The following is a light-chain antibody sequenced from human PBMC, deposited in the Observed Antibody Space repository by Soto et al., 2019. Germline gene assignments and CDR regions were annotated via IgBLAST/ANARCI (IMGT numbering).Light chain of an antibody. CDR1: ESLFGF. CDR2: GVS. J-gene: IGKJ2*01. V-gene: IGKV3-15*01. Sequence: DIVLTQSPATLSVSPGGRVTLSCRASESLFGFLAWYQQKPGQAPRLLMYGVSTRATGIPARFSGGGSATDFTLTISSLQSEDSAFYFCQSYNDWPFASGLGTRLEI. CDR3: QSYNDWPFA.